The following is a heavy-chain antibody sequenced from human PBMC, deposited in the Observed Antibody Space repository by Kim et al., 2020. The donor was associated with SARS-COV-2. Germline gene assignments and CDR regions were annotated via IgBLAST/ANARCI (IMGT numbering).Heavy chain of an antibody. CDR2: IDVDGTNI. CDR1: GFALSRSW. V-gene: IGHV3-74*01. CDR3: ARDQSRSGPTTVDY. D-gene: IGHD1-1*01. Sequence: GGSLRLSCVGSGFALSRSWMHWFRQVPGKGPVWVSRIDVDGTNIIYADSVKGRFTISRDKAKNTLYLQMDSLRAEDTAVYFCARDQSRSGPTTVDYWGQG. J-gene: IGHJ4*02.